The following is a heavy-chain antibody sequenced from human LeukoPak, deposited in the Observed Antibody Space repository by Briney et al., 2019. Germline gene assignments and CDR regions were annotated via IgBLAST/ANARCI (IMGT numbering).Heavy chain of an antibody. CDR3: ARSFRGLTWDY. CDR2: INHSGST. V-gene: IGHV4-34*01. D-gene: IGHD3-16*01. Sequence: SETLSLTCAVYGGSFSGYYWSWIRQPPGKGLEWIGEINHSGSTNYNPSLKSRVTISVDTSKNQFSLKLSSVTAADTAAYYCARSFRGLTWDYWGQGTLVTVSS. J-gene: IGHJ4*02. CDR1: GGSFSGYY.